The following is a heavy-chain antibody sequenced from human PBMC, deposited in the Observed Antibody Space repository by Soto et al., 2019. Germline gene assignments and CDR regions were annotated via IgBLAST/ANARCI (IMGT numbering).Heavy chain of an antibody. CDR2: INSDGSGT. V-gene: IGHV3-74*01. CDR3: AKDTAYAMDV. D-gene: IGHD2-15*01. J-gene: IGHJ6*02. Sequence: EVQLVESGGGLVQPGGSLRLSCAASGFDFSNSWINWVRQGPGKGLVWVSHINSDGSGTTYADSVKGRFTISRDNAKNTVYLQMNSLRAEDTAVYYCAKDTAYAMDVWGQGTTVTVSS. CDR1: GFDFSNSW.